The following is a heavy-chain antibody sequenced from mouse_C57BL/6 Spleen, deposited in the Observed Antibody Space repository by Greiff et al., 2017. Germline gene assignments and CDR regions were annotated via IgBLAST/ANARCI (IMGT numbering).Heavy chain of an antibody. Sequence: VQLQQSGPELVKPGASVKLSCKASGYSFTSYYIHWVKQRPGQGLEWIGWIYPGSGTTQYNEKFKGKATLTADTSSSTAYMQLSSLTSEDSAVEDCARGGLLQGIDGWGTGTTVTVSA. V-gene: IGHV1-66*01. CDR1: GYSFTSYY. J-gene: IGHJ1*03. D-gene: IGHD2-3*01. CDR2: IYPGSGTT. CDR3: ARGGLLQGIDG.